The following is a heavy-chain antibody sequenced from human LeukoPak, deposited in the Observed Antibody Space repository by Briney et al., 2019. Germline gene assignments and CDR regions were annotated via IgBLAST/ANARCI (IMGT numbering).Heavy chain of an antibody. CDR3: ASGTDYYDSSGYYYPFDY. CDR1: GFTFSSYW. Sequence: GGSLRLSCAASGFTFSSYWMHWVRQAPGKGLVWVSRINSDGSSTSYADSVKGRFTISRDNAKNTLYLQMNSLRAEDTAVYYCASGTDYYDSSGYYYPFDYWGQGTLVTVSS. CDR2: INSDGSST. V-gene: IGHV3-74*01. J-gene: IGHJ4*02. D-gene: IGHD3-22*01.